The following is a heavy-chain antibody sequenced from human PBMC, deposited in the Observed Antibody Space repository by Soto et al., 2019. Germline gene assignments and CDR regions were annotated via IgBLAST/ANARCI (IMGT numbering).Heavy chain of an antibody. CDR1: GGSITSGGYY. Sequence: QVQLQESGPGLVKPSQTLSLTLSVSGGSITSGGYYWSWIRQHPEKGLEWSGYIYYSGSTNYNPSLKSRVIISVDTSSNRFSLDLRSVSAADTAIYYWARHSASWQWCDYWGQGTLVTVSS. J-gene: IGHJ4*02. CDR2: IYYSGST. CDR3: ARHSASWQWCDY. D-gene: IGHD2-8*01. V-gene: IGHV4-31*03.